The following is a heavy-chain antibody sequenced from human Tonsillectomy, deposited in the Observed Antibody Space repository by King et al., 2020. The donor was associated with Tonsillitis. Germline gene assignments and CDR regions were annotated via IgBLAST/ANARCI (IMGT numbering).Heavy chain of an antibody. V-gene: IGHV3-30*18. Sequence: VQLVESGGGVVQPGRSLRLSCAASGFTFSSYGMHWVRQAPGKGLEWVAVISYDGSNKYYADSVKGRFTISRDNSKYTLYLQMNSLRAEDTAVYYCAKSSDYGLFDYWGQGTLVTVSS. CDR2: ISYDGSNK. J-gene: IGHJ4*02. D-gene: IGHD4-17*01. CDR3: AKSSDYGLFDY. CDR1: GFTFSSYG.